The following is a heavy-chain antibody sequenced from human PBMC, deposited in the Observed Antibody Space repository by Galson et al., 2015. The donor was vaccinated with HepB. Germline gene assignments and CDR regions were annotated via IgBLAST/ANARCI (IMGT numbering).Heavy chain of an antibody. Sequence: SLRLSCAGSGFIFRHHAMAWIRQAPGKGPEWVSGINGRGPTRSYSDAVKGRFPISRDNSKDTVFLQMDNLRPEDTAVYYCVKEGAWFGGDWFDPWGQGALVTVS. J-gene: IGHJ5*02. CDR2: INGRGPTR. CDR3: VKEGAWFGGDWFDP. CDR1: GFIFRHHA. D-gene: IGHD3-16*01. V-gene: IGHV3-23*01.